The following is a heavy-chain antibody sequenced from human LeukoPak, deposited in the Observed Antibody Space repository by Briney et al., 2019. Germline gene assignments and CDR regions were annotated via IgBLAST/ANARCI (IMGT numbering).Heavy chain of an antibody. CDR1: GFTFSSYA. Sequence: GGSLRLSCAASGFTFSSYAMHWVRQAPGKGLEWVALIGSDGNKKYYADSVKGRFSISRDNSNNTLYLQMNSLGVEDTAVYYCARGPASYYESSGYSYYFDFWGQGTLVTVSS. J-gene: IGHJ4*02. D-gene: IGHD3-22*01. V-gene: IGHV3-33*01. CDR3: ARGPASYYESSGYSYYFDF. CDR2: IGSDGNKK.